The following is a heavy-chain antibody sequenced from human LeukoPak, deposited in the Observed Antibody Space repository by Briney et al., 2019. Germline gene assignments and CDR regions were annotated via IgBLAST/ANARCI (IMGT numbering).Heavy chain of an antibody. CDR1: GYTFTSYG. V-gene: IGHV1-18*01. D-gene: IGHD1-26*01. Sequence: ASVKVSCKASGYTFTSYGISWVRQAPGQGLEWMGWISAYNGNTNYAQKLQGRVTMTTDTTTSTAYMELRSLRSDGTAVYYCARDLKWEPLNWFDPWGQGTLVTVSS. CDR3: ARDLKWEPLNWFDP. J-gene: IGHJ5*02. CDR2: ISAYNGNT.